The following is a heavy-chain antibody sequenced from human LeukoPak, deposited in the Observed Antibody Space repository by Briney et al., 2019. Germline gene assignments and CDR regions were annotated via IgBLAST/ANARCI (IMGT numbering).Heavy chain of an antibody. CDR1: GYTFSRYG. Sequence: ASVRVPCKASGYTFSRYGISWVRQAPGQGLEWMGWISAYNGNTNYAQKLQGRVTMTTDTSTSTAYMELRSLRSDDTAVYYCARGDNSWMDVWGQGTTVTVSS. J-gene: IGHJ6*02. CDR2: ISAYNGNT. V-gene: IGHV1-18*01. CDR3: ARGDNSWMDV. D-gene: IGHD5-24*01.